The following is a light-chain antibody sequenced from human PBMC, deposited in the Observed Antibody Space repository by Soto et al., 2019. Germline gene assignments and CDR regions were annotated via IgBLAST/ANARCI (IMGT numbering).Light chain of an antibody. V-gene: IGKV1-5*03. CDR3: QQYNSYSEA. CDR2: KAS. J-gene: IGKJ1*01. CDR1: QTISSW. Sequence: DIQMTQSHSTLSGSVGDRVTITCRASQTISSWLAWYQQKPGKAPKLLIYKASTLKSGVPSRFSGSGSGTEFTLTISSLQPDDFATYYCQQYNSYSEAFGQGTKVDI.